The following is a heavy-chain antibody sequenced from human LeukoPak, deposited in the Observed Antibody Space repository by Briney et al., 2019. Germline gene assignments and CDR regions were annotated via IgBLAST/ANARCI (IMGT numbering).Heavy chain of an antibody. J-gene: IGHJ4*02. CDR1: GYTFTGYY. D-gene: IGHD1-1*01. Sequence: GASVKVSCKASGYTFTGYYMHWVRQAPGQGLEWMGWINPYSGATNYAQKFQGRVTMTRDTSISTAYMDLSSLKSDDTAVYYCTRAKRVIFDYWGQGTLVTVSS. CDR3: TRAKRVIFDY. V-gene: IGHV1-2*02. CDR2: INPYSGAT.